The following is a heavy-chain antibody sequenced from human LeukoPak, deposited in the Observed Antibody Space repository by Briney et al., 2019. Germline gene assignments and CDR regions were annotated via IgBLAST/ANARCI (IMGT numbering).Heavy chain of an antibody. CDR1: GFTFSSYA. Sequence: GGSLRLSCAASGFTFSSYAMSWVRQAPGKGLEWVSTIGDNGDSTYYANSVKGRFTISRDNSKNTLYLQMNSLRAEDTAVYYCAKYDYGGNPNEYYFDYWGQGTLVTVSS. V-gene: IGHV3-23*01. D-gene: IGHD4-23*01. J-gene: IGHJ4*02. CDR3: AKYDYGGNPNEYYFDY. CDR2: IGDNGDST.